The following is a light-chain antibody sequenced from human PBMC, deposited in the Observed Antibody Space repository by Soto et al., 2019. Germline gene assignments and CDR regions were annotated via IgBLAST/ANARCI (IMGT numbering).Light chain of an antibody. CDR1: ESVSNSY. V-gene: IGKV3-20*01. CDR3: QQYGGSPYT. J-gene: IGKJ2*01. CDR2: DAS. Sequence: IVLTQCPGTLSLSPRERATLSCRASESVSNSYLAWYKQNPAQAPRLLISDASSRATGISDRFSGSGSGTNFTLTISSLEPEDFAVYYCQQYGGSPYTFGQGTKLEIK.